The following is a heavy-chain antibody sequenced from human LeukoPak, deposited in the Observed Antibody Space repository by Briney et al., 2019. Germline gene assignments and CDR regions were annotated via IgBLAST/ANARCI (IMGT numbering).Heavy chain of an antibody. CDR2: ISYDGSNK. D-gene: IGHD2-15*01. V-gene: IGHV3-30*03. J-gene: IGHJ6*03. CDR1: GFTFSSYG. Sequence: GGSLRLSCAASGFTFSSYGMHWVRQAPGKGLEWVAVISYDGSNKYYADSVKGRFTSSRDNSTNTLYLQMHSLRAEDTAVYYCAIVLRYCSGGNCYSGGLGYMDVWGKGTTVTISS. CDR3: AIVLRYCSGGNCYSGGLGYMDV.